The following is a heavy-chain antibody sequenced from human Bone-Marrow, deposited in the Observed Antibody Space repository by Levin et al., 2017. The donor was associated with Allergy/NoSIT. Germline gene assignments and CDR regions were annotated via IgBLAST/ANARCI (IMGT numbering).Heavy chain of an antibody. CDR2: INHSGST. Sequence: SQTLSLTCAVYGGSFSGYYWSWIRQPPGKGLEWIGEINHSGSTNYNPSLKSRVTISVDTSKNQFSLKLSSVTAADTAVYYCARRGEIAVAGIGWFDPWGQGTLVTVSS. J-gene: IGHJ5*02. CDR1: GGSFSGYY. CDR3: ARRGEIAVAGIGWFDP. D-gene: IGHD6-19*01. V-gene: IGHV4-34*01.